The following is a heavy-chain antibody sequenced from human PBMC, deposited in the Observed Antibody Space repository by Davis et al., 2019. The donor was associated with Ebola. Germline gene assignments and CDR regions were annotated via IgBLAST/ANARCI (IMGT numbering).Heavy chain of an antibody. Sequence: GGSLRLSCAASGFTFSSYWMSWVRQAPGKGLEWVANIKQDGSEKYYVDSVKGRFTISRDNAKNSLYLQMNSLRAEDTAVYYCAREGYYYDSSGYYYAGYFDYWGQGTLVTVSS. CDR2: IKQDGSEK. V-gene: IGHV3-7*01. CDR3: AREGYYYDSSGYYYAGYFDY. D-gene: IGHD3-22*01. J-gene: IGHJ4*02. CDR1: GFTFSSYW.